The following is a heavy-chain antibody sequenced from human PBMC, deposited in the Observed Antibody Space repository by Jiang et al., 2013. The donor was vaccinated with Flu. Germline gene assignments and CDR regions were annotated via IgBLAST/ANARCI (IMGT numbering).Heavy chain of an antibody. V-gene: IGHV3-7*03. Sequence: VQLLESGGGLVQPGGSLRLSCAASGFTFSSYWMSWVRQAPGKGLEWVANIKQDGSEKYYVDSVKGRFTISRDNAKNSLYLQMNSLRAEDTAVYYCARDPPPRGWYNWFDPWGQGTLVTVSS. CDR2: IKQDGSEK. CDR1: GFTFSSYW. J-gene: IGHJ5*02. D-gene: IGHD6-19*01. CDR3: ARDPPPRGWYNWFDP.